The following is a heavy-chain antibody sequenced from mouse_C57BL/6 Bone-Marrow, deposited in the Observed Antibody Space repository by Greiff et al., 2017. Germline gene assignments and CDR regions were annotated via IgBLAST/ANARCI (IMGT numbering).Heavy chain of an antibody. CDR1: GFTFSDYY. Sequence: EVQLVESEGGLVQPGSSMKLSCTASGFTFSDYYMAWVRQVPEKGLEWVANINYDGSSTYYLDSLKSRFIISRDNAKNILYLQMSSLKSEDTATYYCARDILFDVWGTGTTVTVSS. CDR2: INYDGSST. J-gene: IGHJ1*03. V-gene: IGHV5-16*01. CDR3: ARDILFDV.